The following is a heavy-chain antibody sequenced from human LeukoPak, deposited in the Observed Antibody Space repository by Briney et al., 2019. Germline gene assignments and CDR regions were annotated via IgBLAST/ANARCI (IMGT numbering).Heavy chain of an antibody. D-gene: IGHD3-10*01. CDR1: GIIFSNYD. J-gene: IGHJ4*02. V-gene: IGHV3-30*02. CDR2: IWSDGSNR. Sequence: GGSLRLSCAASGIIFSNYDMHWVRQAPGKGLEWVAFIWSDGSNRYYADSVKGRFTISRDNSKSTLYLQMNSLRAEDTAVYYCAKSLSSRGVIIPKTSRYFDYWGQGTLVTVSS. CDR3: AKSLSSRGVIIPKTSRYFDY.